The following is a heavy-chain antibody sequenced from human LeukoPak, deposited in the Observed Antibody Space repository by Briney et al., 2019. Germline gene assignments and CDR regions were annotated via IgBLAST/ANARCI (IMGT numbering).Heavy chain of an antibody. J-gene: IGHJ6*02. V-gene: IGHV4-59*01. CDR3: TRFALYCTNGVCYFDYYGMDV. Sequence: PSETLSLTCTVSGGSISSYYWSWIRQPPGKGLEWIGYIYYSGSTNYNPSLKSRVTISVDTSKNQFSLKLSSVTAADTAVYYCTRFALYCTNGVCYFDYYGMDVWGQGTTVTVSS. D-gene: IGHD2-8*01. CDR2: IYYSGST. CDR1: GGSISSYY.